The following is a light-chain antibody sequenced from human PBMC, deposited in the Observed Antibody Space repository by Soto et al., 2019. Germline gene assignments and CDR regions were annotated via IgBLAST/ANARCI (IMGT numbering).Light chain of an antibody. CDR2: QVN. Sequence: QSALTQPASVSGSPGQSITISCTGTNSDVGGYDYVSWYQHYPGKAPKLLIYQVNNRPSGVSYRFTGSRSGNTASLTISALQADDESTFYCSSYTTTSTLLFGGGTKLTVL. CDR1: NSDVGGYDY. V-gene: IGLV2-14*01. CDR3: SSYTTTSTLL. J-gene: IGLJ3*02.